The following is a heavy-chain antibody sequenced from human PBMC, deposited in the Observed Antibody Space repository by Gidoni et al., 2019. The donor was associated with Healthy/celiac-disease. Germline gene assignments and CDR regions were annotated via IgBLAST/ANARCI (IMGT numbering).Heavy chain of an antibody. CDR2: INHSGST. CDR1: GGSFSGYY. Sequence: QVQLQQWGAGLLKPSETLSLPCAVYGGSFSGYYWSWIRQPPGKGLEWIEEINHSGSTNYNPSLKSRVTISVDTSKNQFSLKLSSVTAADTAVYYCARAGGNFDYWGQGTLVTVSS. J-gene: IGHJ4*02. CDR3: ARAGGNFDY. V-gene: IGHV4-34*01.